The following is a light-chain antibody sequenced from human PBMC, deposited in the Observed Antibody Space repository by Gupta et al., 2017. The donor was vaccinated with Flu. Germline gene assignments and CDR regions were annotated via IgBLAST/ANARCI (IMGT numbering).Light chain of an antibody. J-gene: IGKJ4*01. CDR3: HHKNSFPLT. CDR2: AAS. CDR1: QGISNY. V-gene: IGKV1-16*02. Sequence: DIQMTQSPSSLYASVGDRVAITWRASQGISNYLAWFQQKPGRAPKSLLYAASRVKSGVPSKFSSSGSCTDFTLIISSRQPDDFVNYYCHHKNSFPLTFGGGTKVEIK.